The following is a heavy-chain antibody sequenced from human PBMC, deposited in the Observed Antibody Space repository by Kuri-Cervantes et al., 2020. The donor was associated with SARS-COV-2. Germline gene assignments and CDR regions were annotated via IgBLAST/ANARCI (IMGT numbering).Heavy chain of an antibody. CDR2: ISSNGGST. Sequence: GGSLRLSCSASGFTFSSYAMHWVRQAPRKGLEYVSAISSNGGSTYYADSVKGRFTISRDNSKNTLYLQMNSLRAEDTAVYYCAKVRRTTVTPSGAFDIWGQGTMVTVSS. CDR3: AKVRRTTVTPSGAFDI. J-gene: IGHJ3*02. V-gene: IGHV3-64*04. D-gene: IGHD4-17*01. CDR1: GFTFSSYA.